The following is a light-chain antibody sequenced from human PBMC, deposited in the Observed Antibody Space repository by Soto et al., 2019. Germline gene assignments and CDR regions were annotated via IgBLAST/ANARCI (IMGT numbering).Light chain of an antibody. Sequence: EIVLTQSPGILSLSPGERATLSCRASQSLNSNYLAWFQQKPGQAPRLLIYGASSRATGFPDRFSGSGSGTEFTLTISSLQSEDFAVYYCQQYNNWPPLTFGGGTKVEIK. V-gene: IGKV3-20*01. CDR2: GAS. CDR3: QQYNNWPPLT. CDR1: QSLNSNY. J-gene: IGKJ4*01.